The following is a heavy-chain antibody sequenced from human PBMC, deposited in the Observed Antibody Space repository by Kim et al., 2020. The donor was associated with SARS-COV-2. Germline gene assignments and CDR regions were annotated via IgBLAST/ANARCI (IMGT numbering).Heavy chain of an antibody. V-gene: IGHV3-23*01. D-gene: IGHD3-10*01. J-gene: IGHJ4*02. Sequence: ADSVRHRFTISRDNSKNTLFLQMDSLRVDDTAVYYCAKDLLYVPGRGYFDSWGQGVVVTVSS. CDR3: AKDLLYVPGRGYFDS.